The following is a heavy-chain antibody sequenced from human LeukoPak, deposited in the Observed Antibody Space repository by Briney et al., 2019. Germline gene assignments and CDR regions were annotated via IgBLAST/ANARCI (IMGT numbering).Heavy chain of an antibody. V-gene: IGHV3-66*01. CDR2: IYSGGST. CDR3: ARDLAAVAGTFYYYYGMDV. D-gene: IGHD6-19*01. Sequence: AGGSLRLSCAASGFTVSSNYMSWVRQAPGKGLEWVSVIYSGGSTYYADSVKGRFTISRDNSKNTLYLQMNSLRAEDTAVYYCARDLAAVAGTFYYYYGMDVWGQGTTVTVSS. CDR1: GFTVSSNY. J-gene: IGHJ6*02.